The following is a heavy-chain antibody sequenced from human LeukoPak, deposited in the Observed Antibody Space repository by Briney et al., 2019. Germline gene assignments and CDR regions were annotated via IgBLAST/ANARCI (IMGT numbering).Heavy chain of an antibody. CDR3: ARSPNLLFDY. CDR1: GGSFSGYY. J-gene: IGHJ4*02. CDR2: INHSGST. V-gene: IGHV4-34*01. Sequence: PSETLSLTCAVYGGSFSGYYWCWIRQPPGKGLEWIGEINHSGSTNYNPSLKSRVTISVDTSKNQFSLKLSSVTAADTAVYYCARSPNLLFDYWGQGTLVTVSS.